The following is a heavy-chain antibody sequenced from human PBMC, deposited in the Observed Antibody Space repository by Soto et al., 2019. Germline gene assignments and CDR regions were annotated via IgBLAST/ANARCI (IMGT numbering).Heavy chain of an antibody. CDR3: ARVISCVVCTFISGPQYYGMEV. CDR2: ISLSGSQI. J-gene: IGHJ6*02. CDR1: GLMYSSYS. V-gene: IGHV3-21*01. Sequence: EVQLVESGGGMVKPGGSVRLSCVASGLMYSSYSMSWVRQARGKRLEWVAYISLSGSQINYAASGEGRFTISRDNAKNALYLQLSTLSVEDTAISYCARVISCVVCTFISGPQYYGMEVWGPGTTFPVSS. D-gene: IGHD3-16*01.